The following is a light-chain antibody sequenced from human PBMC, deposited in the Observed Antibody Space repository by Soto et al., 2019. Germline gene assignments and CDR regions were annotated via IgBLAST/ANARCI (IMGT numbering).Light chain of an antibody. J-gene: IGKJ2*01. CDR1: QSVLYSSNNKNY. CDR3: QQYYSTPNT. V-gene: IGKV4-1*01. CDR2: WAS. Sequence: DIVMTQSPDSLAVSLGERATINCKSSQSVLYSSNNKNYLAWYQQKPGQPPKLHIYWASTRESGVPDRFSGSGSGTDFTLTISSLQAEDVAVYYCQQYYSTPNTFGQGTKLEIK.